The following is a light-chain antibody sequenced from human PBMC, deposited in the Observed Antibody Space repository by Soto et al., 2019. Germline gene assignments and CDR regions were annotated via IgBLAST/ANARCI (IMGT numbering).Light chain of an antibody. J-gene: IGLJ1*01. CDR1: SSDVGGYNY. Sequence: QSVLTQPASVSGSPGQSITISCTGTSSDVGGYNYVSWYQQHPGKAPKLMIYEVSNRPSGVSSRFSGSKSGNTASLTISGLQAEDEADYYCSTYTSSRTHVFGTGTKVT. V-gene: IGLV2-14*01. CDR2: EVS. CDR3: STYTSSRTHV.